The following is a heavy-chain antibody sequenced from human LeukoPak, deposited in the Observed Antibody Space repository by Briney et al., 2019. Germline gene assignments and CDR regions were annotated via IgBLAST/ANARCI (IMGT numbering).Heavy chain of an antibody. CDR1: AFSLNTYN. V-gene: IGHV3-21*01. D-gene: IGHD1-26*01. Sequence: GGSLRLSCVVSAFSLNTYNMNWVRQAPGKGLEWVSSISYTGTYIYYADSVKGRFTISRDNAKNSLYLQMNSLKAEDTAVYYCARVSGSSLTHYFDYWGQGTLVTVSS. J-gene: IGHJ4*02. CDR3: ARVSGSSLTHYFDY. CDR2: ISYTGTYI.